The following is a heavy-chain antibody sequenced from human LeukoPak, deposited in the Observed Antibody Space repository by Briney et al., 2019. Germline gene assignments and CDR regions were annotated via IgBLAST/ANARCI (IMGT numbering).Heavy chain of an antibody. CDR2: ISYSGST. CDR1: GRSISTYY. D-gene: IGHD6-13*01. V-gene: IGHV4-59*08. CDR3: ARHTGAAAGHYFDY. J-gene: IGHJ4*02. Sequence: SETLSLTCTVSGRSISTYYWSWIRQPPGKGLEWIGYISYSGSTNYNPSLKSRVTISVDTSKNQFSLKLGSVTAADTAVYYCARHTGAAAGHYFDYWGQGTLVTVSS.